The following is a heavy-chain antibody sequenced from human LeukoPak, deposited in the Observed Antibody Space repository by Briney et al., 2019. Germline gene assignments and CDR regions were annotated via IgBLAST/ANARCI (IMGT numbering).Heavy chain of an antibody. Sequence: GGSLRLSCAASGFTFSDYWMNWVRQAPGKGLEWVANIDQDGGGKYYLDSMKGRFTISRDNAKSSLYLQIDSLRAEDTAVYYCARGDWAPFDYWGQGSLLTVSS. CDR1: GFTFSDYW. CDR2: IDQDGGGK. J-gene: IGHJ4*02. CDR3: ARGDWAPFDY. V-gene: IGHV3-7*01. D-gene: IGHD2-21*02.